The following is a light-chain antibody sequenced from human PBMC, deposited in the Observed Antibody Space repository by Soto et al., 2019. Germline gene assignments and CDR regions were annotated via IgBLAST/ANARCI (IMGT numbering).Light chain of an antibody. CDR3: QQYNSYRWT. CDR1: QSISSW. V-gene: IGKV1-5*01. CDR2: DAS. J-gene: IGKJ1*01. Sequence: DIQMTQSPSTLAASVGDRVTITCRASQSISSWVAWYQQKPGKAPKLLIYDASSLKSGVPFRFSGSGSGIEFTLTISSLQPDDFATYYCQQYNSYRWTFGQGSKVEIK.